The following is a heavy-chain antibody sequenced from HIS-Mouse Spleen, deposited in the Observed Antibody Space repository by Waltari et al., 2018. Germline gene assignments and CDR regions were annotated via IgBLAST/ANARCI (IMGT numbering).Heavy chain of an antibody. CDR2: IKKDGSEK. V-gene: IGHV3-7*01. CDR1: GFTFSSYW. CDR3: ARDDGPGDEAFDI. D-gene: IGHD3-10*01. J-gene: IGHJ3*02. Sequence: EVQLVESGGGLVQPGGSLRLSCAASGFTFSSYWMSWVRQAPGKGLEWVANIKKDGSEKYYVDSVKGRLTISRDNAKNSLYLQMNSLRAEDTAVYYCARDDGPGDEAFDIWGQGTMVTVSS.